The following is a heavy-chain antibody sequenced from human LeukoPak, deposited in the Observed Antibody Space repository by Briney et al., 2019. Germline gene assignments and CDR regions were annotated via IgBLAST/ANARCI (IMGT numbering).Heavy chain of an antibody. J-gene: IGHJ4*02. CDR1: GGSFSDHY. Sequence: SETLSLTCAVKGGSFSDHYWSWIRQPPGKGLEGSGEINDSGDTPYNPSLTSRGTISLDTSQNPFPPKIGSATTPDTPVYYSASPPLVFADFWGGGTLVTVP. CDR2: INDSGDT. CDR3: ASPPLVFADF. V-gene: IGHV4-34*01. D-gene: IGHD2-8*01.